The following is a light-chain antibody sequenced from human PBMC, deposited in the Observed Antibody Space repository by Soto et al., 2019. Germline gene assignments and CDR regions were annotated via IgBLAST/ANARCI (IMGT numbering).Light chain of an antibody. CDR1: QSVSSN. CDR3: QQYNTSPQT. V-gene: IGKV3-15*01. Sequence: EIVMTQSPATLSVSPGERATLSCRASQSVSSNLAWYQQKPGQAPRLLIYGASTRATGIPARFSGSGSGTEFTLTISSLQSEDFAVYYCQQYNTSPQTFGKGTKV. CDR2: GAS. J-gene: IGKJ1*01.